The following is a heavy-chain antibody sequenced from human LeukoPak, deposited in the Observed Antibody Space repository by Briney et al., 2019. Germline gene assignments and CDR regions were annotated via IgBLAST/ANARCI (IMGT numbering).Heavy chain of an antibody. D-gene: IGHD3-22*01. Sequence: GRSLRLSCAASKFTFDYHAMHWVRQTPGKGLEWVSGISWNSGSIVYADSVRGRFTISRDNAKNSLYLQMNSLRAEDTAVYYCARETFPITMIVVGVRRGAAFDIWGQGTMVTVSS. CDR3: ARETFPITMIVVGVRRGAAFDI. CDR2: ISWNSGSI. CDR1: KFTFDYHA. V-gene: IGHV3-9*01. J-gene: IGHJ3*02.